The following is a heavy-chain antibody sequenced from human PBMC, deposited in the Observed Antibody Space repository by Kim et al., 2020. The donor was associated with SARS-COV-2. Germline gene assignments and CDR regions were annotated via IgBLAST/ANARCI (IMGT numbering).Heavy chain of an antibody. D-gene: IGHD6-19*01. J-gene: IGHJ5*02. Sequence: SETLSLTCTVSGGSISSYYWSWIRQPPGKGLEWIGYIYYSGSTNYNPSLKSRVTISVDTSKNQFSLKLSSVTAADTTVYYCARCIAVAGTLDWFDPWGQGTLVTVSS. CDR3: ARCIAVAGTLDWFDP. CDR2: IYYSGST. V-gene: IGHV4-59*13. CDR1: GGSISSYY.